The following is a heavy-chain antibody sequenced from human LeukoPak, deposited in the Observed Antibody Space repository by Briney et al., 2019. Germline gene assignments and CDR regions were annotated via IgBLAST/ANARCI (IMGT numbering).Heavy chain of an antibody. CDR2: ISGSGGST. V-gene: IGHV3-23*01. CDR1: GFTFSSYA. D-gene: IGHD2-2*01. CDR3: ANSELGYCSSTSCYRDRDFDY. Sequence: PGGSLRLSCAASGFTFSSYAMNWVRQAPGKGLEWVSAISGSGGSTYYADSVKGRFTISRDNSKNTLYLQMNSLRAGDTAVYYCANSELGYCSSTSCYRDRDFDYWGQGTLVTVSS. J-gene: IGHJ4*02.